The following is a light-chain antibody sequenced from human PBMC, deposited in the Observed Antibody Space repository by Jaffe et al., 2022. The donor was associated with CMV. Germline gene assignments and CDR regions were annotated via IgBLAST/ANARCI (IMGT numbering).Light chain of an antibody. J-gene: IGKJ1*01. CDR3: MQGTHWPPT. CDR2: TVS. V-gene: IGKV2-30*02. Sequence: DVVMTQSPLSLPVTLGQPASISCRSSQSLVHRDGNTYMNWFLQRPGQSPRRLIYTVSYRDSGVPDRFSGSGSGIDFTLKIARVEAEDVGIYYCMQGTHWPPTFGQGTKV. CDR1: QSLVHRDGNTY.